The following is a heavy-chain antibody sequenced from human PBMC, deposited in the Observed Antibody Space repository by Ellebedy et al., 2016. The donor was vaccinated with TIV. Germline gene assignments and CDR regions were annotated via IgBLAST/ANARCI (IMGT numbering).Heavy chain of an antibody. CDR2: LTSYNGNT. CDR3: ARSHPSGGDCYPIDY. Sequence: AASVKVSCKAPGYTFTTYDISWVRQAPGPVLEWMGWLTSYNGNTNYAQKLQGRVTMTTDTSTSTPYMELRSLRSDDPAVYFCARSHPSGGDCYPIDYWGQGTLVTVSS. V-gene: IGHV1-18*04. D-gene: IGHD2-21*02. J-gene: IGHJ4*02. CDR1: GYTFTTYD.